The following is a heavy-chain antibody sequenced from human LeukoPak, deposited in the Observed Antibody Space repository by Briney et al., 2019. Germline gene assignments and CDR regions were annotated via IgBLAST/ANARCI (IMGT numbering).Heavy chain of an antibody. CDR3: AKGTRILDY. D-gene: IGHD3-9*01. CDR1: GFTFSSYS. J-gene: IGHJ4*02. V-gene: IGHV3-48*01. CDR2: ISSSSSTI. Sequence: GGSLRLSCAASGFTFSSYSMNWVRQAPGKGLEWVSYISSSSSTIYYADSVKGRFTISRDNAKNSLYLQMNSLRPEDTALYYCAKGTRILDYWGQGTLVIVSS.